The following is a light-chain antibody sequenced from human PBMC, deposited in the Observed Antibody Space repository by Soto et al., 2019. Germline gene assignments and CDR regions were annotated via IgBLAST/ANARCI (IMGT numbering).Light chain of an antibody. V-gene: IGKV1-39*01. J-gene: IGKJ1*01. CDR1: QSINTH. CDR3: QQSYSSPLT. CDR2: DAS. Sequence: DLQLSQSPSSLSASVGDRVTIPCQTSQSINTHLSWYQQKPGKAPKLLIFDASTLQSGVPSRFSGSGSRTDFPLTISSLQPEDAATYYCQQSYSSPLTVGQGTHV.